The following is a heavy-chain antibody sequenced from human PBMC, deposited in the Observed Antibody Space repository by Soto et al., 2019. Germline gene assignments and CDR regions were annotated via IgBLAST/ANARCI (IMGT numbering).Heavy chain of an antibody. CDR1: GFTFSSYS. CDR2: ISSSSSTT. CDR3: AIEHHWNDLFDY. Sequence: EVQLVESGGGLVQPGGSLRLSCAASGFTFSSYSMNWVRQAPGKGLDWVSSISSSSSTTYYADSVKGRFTISRDNDKNSMHLQMNRLRADYTAVDDCAIEHHWNDLFDYWGQGTPGTVSS. D-gene: IGHD1-1*01. J-gene: IGHJ4*02. V-gene: IGHV3-48*01.